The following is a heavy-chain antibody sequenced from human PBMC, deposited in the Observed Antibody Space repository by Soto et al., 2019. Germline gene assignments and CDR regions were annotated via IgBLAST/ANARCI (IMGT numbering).Heavy chain of an antibody. CDR2: ISGTSGNYI. J-gene: IGHJ6*02. CDR3: ARASAGLDV. Sequence: EEQLVESGGGLVKPGGSLRLSCAASGFTFSDFAMNWVRQAPGKGLEWVSTISGTSGNYIYYADSVKGRFTISRDNAQTALYLQMNSLRADDTDVYYCARASAGLDVWGHGTTVIVSS. V-gene: IGHV3-21*01. D-gene: IGHD6-6*01. CDR1: GFTFSDFA.